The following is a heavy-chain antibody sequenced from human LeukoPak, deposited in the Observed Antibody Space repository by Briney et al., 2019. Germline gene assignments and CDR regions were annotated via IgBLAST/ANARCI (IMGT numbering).Heavy chain of an antibody. CDR2: ISGSGGST. Sequence: PGGSLRLSCAASGFTFSSYAMSWVRQAPGKGLEWVSAISGSGGSTYYADSVKGRFTISRDNSKNTLYLQMNSLRAEDTAVYYCAKPVHSSGWFYYFDYWGQGTLVTVSS. J-gene: IGHJ4*02. V-gene: IGHV3-23*01. CDR1: GFTFSSYA. CDR3: AKPVHSSGWFYYFDY. D-gene: IGHD6-19*01.